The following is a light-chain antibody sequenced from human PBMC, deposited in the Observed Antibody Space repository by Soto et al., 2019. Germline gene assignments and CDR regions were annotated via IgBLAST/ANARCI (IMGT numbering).Light chain of an antibody. Sequence: DIQLTQSPSTLSASVGDRVTITCRASQRISYWLAGYQQKPGKAPKLLIYDASSLQSGVPSTFSGSGSGTEFTPTISSLQPADFATSYCQQYDSYSLTFGGGTKVEI. CDR2: DAS. CDR3: QQYDSYSLT. CDR1: QRISYW. J-gene: IGKJ4*01. V-gene: IGKV1-5*01.